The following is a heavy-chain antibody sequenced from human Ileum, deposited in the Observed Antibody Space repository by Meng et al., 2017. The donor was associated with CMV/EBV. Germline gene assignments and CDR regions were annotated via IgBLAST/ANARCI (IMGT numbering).Heavy chain of an antibody. V-gene: IGHV1-18*01. CDR2: ISVHHGNT. CDR3: ARDNWGYDY. Sequence: VDPVQSGTEVKKPGASVKVSCKTSGYTFTNHNIAWVRQAPGQGLEWMGWISVHHGNTDYAQKYQDRVTMTRDTSTNTAYMELRSLTSDDTAMYYCARDNWGYDYWGQGTLVTVSS. CDR1: GYTFTNHN. J-gene: IGHJ4*02. D-gene: IGHD7-27*01.